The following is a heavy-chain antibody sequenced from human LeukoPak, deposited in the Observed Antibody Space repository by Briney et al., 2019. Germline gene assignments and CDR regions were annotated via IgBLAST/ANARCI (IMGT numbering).Heavy chain of an antibody. V-gene: IGHV3-30*18. D-gene: IGHD3-16*01. J-gene: IGHJ4*02. Sequence: PGGSLRLSCAASGFTFSSHGMNWVRQAPGKGLEWVALIPCDGGDKYYAESMKGRITISRDNAENTLYLQMNNLRPDDTAFYFCVKEGVEYSYSYGDYWGQGTLVTVSS. CDR2: IPCDGGDK. CDR1: GFTFSSHG. CDR3: VKEGVEYSYSYGDY.